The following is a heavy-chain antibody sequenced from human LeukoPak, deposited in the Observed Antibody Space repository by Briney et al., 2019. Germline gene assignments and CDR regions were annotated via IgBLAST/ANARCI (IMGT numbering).Heavy chain of an antibody. J-gene: IGHJ4*02. Sequence: PSETLSLTCTVSGGSISSYYWSWIRQPPGKGLEWIGYIYYSGSTNYNPSLKSRVTISIDRSKNQFSLNLSSVTAADTAVYYCARDRYFDYWGQGTLVTVSS. V-gene: IGHV4-59*01. CDR2: IYYSGST. CDR1: GGSISSYY. CDR3: ARDRYFDY.